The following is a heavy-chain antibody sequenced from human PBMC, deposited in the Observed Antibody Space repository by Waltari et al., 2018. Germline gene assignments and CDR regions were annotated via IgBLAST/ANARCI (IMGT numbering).Heavy chain of an antibody. V-gene: IGHV3-21*01. D-gene: IGHD6-13*01. CDR3: ASVGSSWYFDY. CDR2: ISSTGKNI. Sequence: EVQLVESGGGLVQRGGSLRLSCGASGFSFRIYIMNRGRQAPGKGLEWVGSISSTGKNIFYADSVKGRFTISRDDTKNSLYLQMSSLRVEDTAMYFCASVGSSWYFDYWGQGAPVTVSS. J-gene: IGHJ4*02. CDR1: GFSFRIYI.